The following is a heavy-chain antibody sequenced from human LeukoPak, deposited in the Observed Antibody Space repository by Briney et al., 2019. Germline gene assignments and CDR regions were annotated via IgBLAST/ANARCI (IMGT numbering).Heavy chain of an antibody. CDR3: AREGIATYYFDY. J-gene: IGHJ4*02. Sequence: SETLSLTCTVSGGSISSYYWSWIRQPPGKGLEWIGYIYYSGSTNYNPSLKSRVTISVDTSKNQFSLKLSSVTAADTAVYYCAREGIATYYFDYWGQGTLVTVSS. V-gene: IGHV4-59*01. CDR2: IYYSGST. CDR1: GGSISSYY. D-gene: IGHD6-13*01.